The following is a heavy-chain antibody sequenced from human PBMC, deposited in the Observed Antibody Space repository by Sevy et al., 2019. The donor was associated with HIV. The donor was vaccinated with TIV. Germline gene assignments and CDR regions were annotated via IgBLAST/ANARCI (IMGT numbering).Heavy chain of an antibody. CDR2: INPNSGGT. D-gene: IGHD1-26*01. CDR3: ARGRDRGSYYNAFDI. V-gene: IGHV1-2*02. Sequence: ASVKVSCKASGYTFTGYYMHWVRQAPGQGLEWMGWINPNSGGTNYALKFQGRVTMTRDTSISTANMELSRLSSDDTAVYYCARGRDRGSYYNAFDIWGQGTMVTVSS. CDR1: GYTFTGYY. J-gene: IGHJ3*02.